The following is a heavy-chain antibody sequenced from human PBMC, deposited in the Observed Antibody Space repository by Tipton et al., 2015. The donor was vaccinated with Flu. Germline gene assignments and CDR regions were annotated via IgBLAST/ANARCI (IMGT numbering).Heavy chain of an antibody. D-gene: IGHD3-10*02. CDR2: ISYSGNT. CDR3: ARLSYYDVDLKNFYFDY. Sequence: TLSLTCTVSGGSVNSYFWSWIRQPPGKGLEWIGGISYSGNTYYNPSLKSRVVISVDTSKNHFSLKLRSVTAADTAVYYCARLSYYDVDLKNFYFDYWGQGALVTVSS. J-gene: IGHJ4*02. CDR1: GGSVNSYF. V-gene: IGHV4-59*05.